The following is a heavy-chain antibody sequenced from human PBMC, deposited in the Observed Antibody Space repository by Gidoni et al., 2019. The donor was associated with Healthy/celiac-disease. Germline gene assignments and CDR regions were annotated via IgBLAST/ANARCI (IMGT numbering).Heavy chain of an antibody. V-gene: IGHV3-53*01. CDR1: GFTVSSNY. D-gene: IGHD5-12*01. CDR3: ASGGGELTRDGYNS. CDR2: IYSGGST. J-gene: IGHJ5*02. Sequence: EVQLVESGGGLIQPGGSLRLSCAASGFTVSSNYMSWVRLAPGKGLEWVSVIYSGGSTYYADSVKGRFTISRDNSKNTLYLQMNSLRAEDTAVYYCASGGGELTRDGYNSWGQGTLVTVSS.